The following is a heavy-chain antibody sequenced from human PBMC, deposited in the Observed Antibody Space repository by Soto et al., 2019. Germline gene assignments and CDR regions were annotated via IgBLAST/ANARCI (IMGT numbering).Heavy chain of an antibody. Sequence: EVQLLESGGGLVQRGGSLRLSCAASKFTFSTYAMTWVRQAPGKGLEWVSDISGGGDNTYYADSVKGRFTISRDNSKSTLYLQMNSLRAEDTAVYYCAKDMVHCIGTRCARYFEKWGRGTLVTVSS. CDR3: AKDMVHCIGTRCARYFEK. V-gene: IGHV3-23*01. J-gene: IGHJ4*02. CDR2: ISGGGDNT. CDR1: KFTFSTYA. D-gene: IGHD2-2*01.